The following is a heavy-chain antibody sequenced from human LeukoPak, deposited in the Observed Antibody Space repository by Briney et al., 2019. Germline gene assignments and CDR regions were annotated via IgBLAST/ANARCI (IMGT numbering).Heavy chain of an antibody. J-gene: IGHJ6*02. Sequence: SETLSLTCTVSGGSISSYSWSWIRQPAGKGLEWIGRIYTSGSTNYNPSLKSRVTMSVDTSKNQFSLKLSSVTAADTAVYYCARVGGPYCSGGSCVVSYGMDVWGQGTTVTVSS. D-gene: IGHD2-15*01. CDR2: IYTSGST. CDR1: GGSISSYS. CDR3: ARVGGPYCSGGSCVVSYGMDV. V-gene: IGHV4-4*07.